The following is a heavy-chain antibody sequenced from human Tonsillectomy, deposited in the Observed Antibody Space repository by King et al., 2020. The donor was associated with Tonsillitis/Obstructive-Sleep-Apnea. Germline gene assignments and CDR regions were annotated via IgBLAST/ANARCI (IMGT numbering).Heavy chain of an antibody. CDR2: IGTAGDP. J-gene: IGHJ4*02. V-gene: IGHV3-13*05. Sequence: VQLVESGGGLVQPGGSLRLSCAASGFTFSSYDMHWVRHATGKGLEWVSAIGTAGDPYYPGSVKGRFTISRKNAKNSLYLQMSSLRAGDTAVYYCAREGYCSGGSCHFDYWGQGTLVTVSS. CDR3: AREGYCSGGSCHFDY. CDR1: GFTFSSYD. D-gene: IGHD2-15*01.